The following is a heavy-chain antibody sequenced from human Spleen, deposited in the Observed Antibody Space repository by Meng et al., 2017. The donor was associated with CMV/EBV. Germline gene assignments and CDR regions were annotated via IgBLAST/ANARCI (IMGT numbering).Heavy chain of an antibody. CDR1: GGSISSGGYY. V-gene: IGHV4-31*03. Sequence: SETLSLTCTVSGGSISSGGYYWSWIRQHPGKGLEWIGYIYYSGSTYYNPSLKSRVTISVDTSKNQFSLKLSSVTAADTAVYYCARVAFWSGYGYFQHWGQGTLVTVSS. J-gene: IGHJ1*01. D-gene: IGHD3-3*01. CDR2: IYYSGST. CDR3: ARVAFWSGYGYFQH.